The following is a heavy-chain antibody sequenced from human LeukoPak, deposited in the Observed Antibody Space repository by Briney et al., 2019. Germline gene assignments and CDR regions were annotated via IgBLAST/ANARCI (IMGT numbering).Heavy chain of an antibody. CDR3: AGAVCGGDCYFLSYYYYYMDV. CDR1: GYSISSGYY. V-gene: IGHV4-4*07. D-gene: IGHD2-21*02. CDR2: IYTSGST. Sequence: PSETLSLTCTVSGYSISSGYYWAWIRQPAGKGLEWIGRIYTSGSTNYNPSLKSRVTMLVDTSKNQFSLKLSSVTAADTAVYYCAGAVCGGDCYFLSYYYYYMDVWGKGTTVTISS. J-gene: IGHJ6*03.